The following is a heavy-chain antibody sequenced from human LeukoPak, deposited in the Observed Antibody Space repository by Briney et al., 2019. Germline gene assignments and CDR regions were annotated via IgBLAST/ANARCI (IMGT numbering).Heavy chain of an antibody. CDR2: IYYSGST. CDR1: GGSISSGGYY. D-gene: IGHD3-9*01. J-gene: IGHJ6*02. Sequence: SETLSLTCTVSGGSISSGGYYWSWIRQHPGKGLEWIGYIYYSGSTYYNPSLKSRVTISVDTSKNQFSLKLSSVTAADTAVYYCARQKPYRVLRYFDPHPMDVWGQGTTVTVSS. CDR3: ARQKPYRVLRYFDPHPMDV. V-gene: IGHV4-31*03.